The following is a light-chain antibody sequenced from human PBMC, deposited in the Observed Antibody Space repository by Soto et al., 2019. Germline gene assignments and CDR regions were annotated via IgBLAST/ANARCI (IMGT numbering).Light chain of an antibody. V-gene: IGKV3-20*01. CDR1: QSVSSSN. CDR3: QQYGTSPPYT. J-gene: IGKJ2*01. CDR2: GTS. Sequence: PGERATLSCRASQSVSSSNLAWYQQKTGQAPRLLIYGTSSRATGIPDRFSGSGSGTDFTLTISRLEPEDFAVYYCQQYGTSPPYTFGQGTKLEIK.